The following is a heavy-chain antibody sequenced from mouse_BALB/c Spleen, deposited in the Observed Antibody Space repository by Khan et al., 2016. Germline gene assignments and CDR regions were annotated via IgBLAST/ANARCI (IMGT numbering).Heavy chain of an antibody. V-gene: IGHV14-3*02. CDR2: IDPANGNT. J-gene: IGHJ3*01. CDR1: GFNIKDTY. D-gene: IGHD2-4*01. CDR3: ARSPYEYDVGFAY. Sequence: QQSGAELVKPGASVKLSCTASGFNIKDTYMHWVKQRPEQGLEWIGRIDPANGNTKYDPKFQGKATITADTSSNTAYLQLSSLTSEDTAVYYCARSPYEYDVGFAYWGQGTLVTVSA.